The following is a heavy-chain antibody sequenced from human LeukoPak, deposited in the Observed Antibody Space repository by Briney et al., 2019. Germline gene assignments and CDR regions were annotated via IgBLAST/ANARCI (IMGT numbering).Heavy chain of an antibody. V-gene: IGHV1-69*13. Sequence: GASVEVSCKASGGTFISYAISWVRQAPGQGLEWMGGIIPIFGTANYAQKFQGRVTITADESTSTAYMELSSLRSEDTAVYYCARGHDYSNSQAYNWFDPWGQGTLVTVSS. J-gene: IGHJ5*02. CDR3: ARGHDYSNSQAYNWFDP. D-gene: IGHD4-11*01. CDR2: IIPIFGTA. CDR1: GGTFISYA.